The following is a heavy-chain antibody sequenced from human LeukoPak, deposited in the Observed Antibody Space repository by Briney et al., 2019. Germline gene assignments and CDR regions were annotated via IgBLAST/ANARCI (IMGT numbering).Heavy chain of an antibody. CDR3: ARDIELSC. J-gene: IGHJ4*02. CDR1: GFTFSDSA. V-gene: IGHV3-23*01. CDR2: ISASSGNY. Sequence: GGSLRLSCEASGFTFSDSAMSCVRQASGRGLELAQLISASSGNYYSADSVRGWFTVSRDSSKNTLHLQMNSLRAEDTAVYYCARDIELSCWGQGTLVTVSS. D-gene: IGHD1-26*01.